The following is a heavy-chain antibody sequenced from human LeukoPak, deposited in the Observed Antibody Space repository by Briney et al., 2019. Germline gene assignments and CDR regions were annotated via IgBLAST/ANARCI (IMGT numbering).Heavy chain of an antibody. V-gene: IGHV4-39*01. CDR3: ARLPIVVVPSTSFDI. Sequence: SETLSLTCTVSGGSISSSSYYWGWIRQPPGKGLEWIGSINYSGTTYYSPSLKSRVTISVDTSKNQFSLKLSSVTAADTAAYYCARLPIVVVPSTSFDIWGQGTMVTVSS. D-gene: IGHD2-2*01. CDR1: GGSISSSSYY. CDR2: INYSGTT. J-gene: IGHJ3*02.